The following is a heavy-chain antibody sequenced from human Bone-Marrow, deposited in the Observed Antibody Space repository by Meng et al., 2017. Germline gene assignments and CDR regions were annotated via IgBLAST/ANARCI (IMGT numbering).Heavy chain of an antibody. Sequence: EVRLVESGGGFVMPGGSLRLSCAASGFTFSNAWMTWVRQAPGKGLEWIGRMKSNVDGSTVDNAAAVKGRFFISRDDSENTFYLQMNSLKTEDTAVYYCSGHVDYWGHGTLVTVSS. CDR3: SGHVDY. J-gene: IGHJ4*01. CDR1: GFTFSNAW. V-gene: IGHV3-15*01. CDR2: MKSNVDGSTV.